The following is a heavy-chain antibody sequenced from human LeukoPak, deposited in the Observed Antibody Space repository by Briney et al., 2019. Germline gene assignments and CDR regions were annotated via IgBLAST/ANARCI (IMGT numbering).Heavy chain of an antibody. CDR1: RFTFSSYG. Sequence: GGSLRLSCAASRFTFSSYGMHWVRQPPGKGLEWVSSISSSSSYIYYADSVKGRFTISRDNAKNSLYLQMNSLRAEDTAVYYCARMSGSYFGFDYWGQGTLVTVSS. J-gene: IGHJ4*02. CDR3: ARMSGSYFGFDY. V-gene: IGHV3-21*01. D-gene: IGHD1-26*01. CDR2: ISSSSSYI.